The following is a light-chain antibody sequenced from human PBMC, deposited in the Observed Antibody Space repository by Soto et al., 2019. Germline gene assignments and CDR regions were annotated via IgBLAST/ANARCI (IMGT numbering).Light chain of an antibody. CDR1: QSITSY. Sequence: DIEMIQSPPSLSASVGDRITITCWASQSITSYLNWFQQKPGKAPNLLIFAASNLQSGVPSRFSGSGSGTDFTLTINSLQPEDSATYYCQQSYSPLLAFGGGTKVEV. J-gene: IGKJ4*01. V-gene: IGKV1-39*01. CDR3: QQSYSPLLA. CDR2: AAS.